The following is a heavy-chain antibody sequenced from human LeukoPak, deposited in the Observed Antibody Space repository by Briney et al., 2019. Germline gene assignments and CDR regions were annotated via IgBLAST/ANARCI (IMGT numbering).Heavy chain of an antibody. Sequence: SETLSLTCAVYGGSFSGYYWSWNRQPPGKGLEWIGEINHSGSTNYNPSLKSRVTISVDTSKNQFSLKLSSVTAADTAVYYCASGDSTSQFDYWGQGTLVTVSS. CDR3: ASGDSTSQFDY. V-gene: IGHV4-34*01. CDR2: INHSGST. J-gene: IGHJ4*02. CDR1: GGSFSGYY. D-gene: IGHD2-2*01.